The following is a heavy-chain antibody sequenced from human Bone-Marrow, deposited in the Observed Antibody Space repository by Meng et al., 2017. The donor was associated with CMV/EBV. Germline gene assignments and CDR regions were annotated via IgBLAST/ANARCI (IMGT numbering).Heavy chain of an antibody. CDR3: ARGLVGTIYGHLKWFDP. Sequence: SETLSLTCTVSGGSVSSGSYYWSWIRQPPGKGLEWIGYIYYSGSTNYNPSLKSRVTISVDTSKNQFSLSLTSVTAADTAMYYCARGLVGTIYGHLKWFDPWGQGTLVAASS. CDR2: IYYSGST. J-gene: IGHJ5*02. CDR1: GGSVSSGSYY. V-gene: IGHV4-61*01. D-gene: IGHD1-26*01.